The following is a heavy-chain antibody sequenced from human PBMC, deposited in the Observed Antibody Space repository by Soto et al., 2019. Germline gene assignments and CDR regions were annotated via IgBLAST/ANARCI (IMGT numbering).Heavy chain of an antibody. CDR1: GGSISSYY. CDR3: ARGLATIVSCYFDC. D-gene: IGHD5-12*01. Sequence: QVQLQESGPGLVKPSETLSLTCTVSGGSISSYYWSWIRQPPGKGLEWIGYIFYSGSTNYSPSLKSRVTISVDTSKNQFSLRLSSVTAADTAVYYCARGLATIVSCYFDCWGQGNLVTVSS. V-gene: IGHV4-59*01. CDR2: IFYSGST. J-gene: IGHJ4*02.